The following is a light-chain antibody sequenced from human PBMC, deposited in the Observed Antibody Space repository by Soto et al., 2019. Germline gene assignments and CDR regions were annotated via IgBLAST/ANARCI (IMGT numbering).Light chain of an antibody. CDR2: AAS. V-gene: IGKV1-9*01. J-gene: IGKJ5*01. CDR1: QDISSY. CDR3: QQVNRYPVT. Sequence: DVQLTQSPSFLSASVGDRVTITCRASQDISSYLAWYQQRPGKVPKLLIYAASTLQSGVPSRFSGSGSGPEFTLTISSLQPEDFATYYCQQVNRYPVTFGQGTRLEIK.